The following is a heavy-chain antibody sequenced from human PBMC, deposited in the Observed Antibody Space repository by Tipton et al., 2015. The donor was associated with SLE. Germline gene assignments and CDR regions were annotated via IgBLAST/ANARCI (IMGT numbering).Heavy chain of an antibody. CDR1: GYTFTDYF. Sequence: QSGAEVKKPGASVKVSCKPSGYTFTDYFMHWVRQAPGQGLEWMGVINPSGGSTNYAQKFQGRVTMTRDTSTSTVYMELSSLRSDDTAVYYCARHLSGYYGPSFDYWGQGTLVTVSS. V-gene: IGHV1-46*01. CDR3: ARHLSGYYGPSFDY. CDR2: INPSGGST. D-gene: IGHD3-10*01. J-gene: IGHJ4*02.